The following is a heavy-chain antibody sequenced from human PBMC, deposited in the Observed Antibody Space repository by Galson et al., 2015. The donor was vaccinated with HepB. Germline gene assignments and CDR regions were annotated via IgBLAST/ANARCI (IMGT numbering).Heavy chain of an antibody. CDR3: AKDRAYGPGSPLED. CDR2: ISGSGART. J-gene: IGHJ4*02. D-gene: IGHD3-10*01. CDR1: GFTFSNHA. Sequence: LRLSCAASGFTFSNHAMSWVRQAPGKGLEWVSTISGSGARTDYADSVKGRFTISRDNSKNTLSLQMNSLRAEDAAVYYCAKDRAYGPGSPLEDWGQGTLVTVSS. V-gene: IGHV3-23*01.